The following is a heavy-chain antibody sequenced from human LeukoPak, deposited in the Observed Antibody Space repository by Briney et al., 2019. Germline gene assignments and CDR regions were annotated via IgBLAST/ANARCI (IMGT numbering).Heavy chain of an antibody. J-gene: IGHJ5*02. CDR1: GYTFTSYD. V-gene: IGHV1-8*03. CDR2: MNPNSGNT. CDR3: ARALAAAGIADWFDP. D-gene: IGHD6-13*01. Sequence: ASVKVSCKASGYTFTSYDINWVRQATGQGLEWMGWMNPNSGNTGYAQKFQGRVTITRNTSISTAYMELSCLRSEDTAVYYCARALAAAGIADWFDPWGQGTLVTVSS.